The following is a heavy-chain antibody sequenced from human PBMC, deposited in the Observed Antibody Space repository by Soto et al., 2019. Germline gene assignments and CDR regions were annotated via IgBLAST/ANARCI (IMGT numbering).Heavy chain of an antibody. CDR3: ATSRSLDY. Sequence: EAQLVESGGGLVQPGGSPRLSCAASGFTFSSYWMSWIRQAPGKGLEWVANIKQDGSEKYYVDSVKGRFTISRDNAKNSLYLQMNSLRADDTAVYYCATSRSLDYWGQGTLVTVSS. D-gene: IGHD2-2*01. CDR2: IKQDGSEK. CDR1: GFTFSSYW. J-gene: IGHJ4*02. V-gene: IGHV3-7*03.